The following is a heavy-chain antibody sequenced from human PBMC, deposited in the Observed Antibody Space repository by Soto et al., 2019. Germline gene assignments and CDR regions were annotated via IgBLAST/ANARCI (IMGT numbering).Heavy chain of an antibody. CDR2: IYPGDSDT. Sequence: GESLKISCKGSGYSFSRYWIGWVRQMPGKGLEWMGVIYPGDSDTRYSPSFQGQVTISADKSISPAYLQWTSLRASYNAIYYCSLHNSGWDIGYWGQGTLVTVSS. V-gene: IGHV5-51*01. D-gene: IGHD6-19*01. CDR1: GYSFSRYW. J-gene: IGHJ4*02. CDR3: SLHNSGWDIGY.